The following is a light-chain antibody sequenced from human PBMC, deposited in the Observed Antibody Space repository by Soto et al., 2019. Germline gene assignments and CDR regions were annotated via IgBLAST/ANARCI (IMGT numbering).Light chain of an antibody. V-gene: IGLV2-8*01. CDR3: TSYAGGNNV. CDR1: SSDVGGYNN. J-gene: IGLJ1*01. CDR2: EVN. Sequence: QSALTQPPSASGSPGQSVTISCTGTSSDVGGYNNVSWYQQHPGKVPKLMVYEVNKRPSGVPDRFSGSKSGNTASLTVSGLQAEDEVDYYCTSYAGGNNVFGTGTKLTVL.